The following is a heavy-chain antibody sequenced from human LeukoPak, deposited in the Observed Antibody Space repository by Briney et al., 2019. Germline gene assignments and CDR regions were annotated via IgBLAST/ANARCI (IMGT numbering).Heavy chain of an antibody. CDR1: GFTFTNYA. J-gene: IGHJ6*02. CDR3: ARGLRDRYGMDV. CDR2: IHRDGNNI. V-gene: IGHV3-74*01. Sequence: PGGSLRLSCEASGFTFTNYAMAWVRQGPGKGLEWVSRIHRDGNNINYADFVQGRFTVSRDNAKNTLYLQMHSLRVEDTAMYYCARGLRDRYGMDVWGQGTTVTVSS.